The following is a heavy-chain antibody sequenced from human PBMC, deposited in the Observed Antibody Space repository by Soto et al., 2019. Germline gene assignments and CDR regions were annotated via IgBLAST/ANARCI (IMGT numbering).Heavy chain of an antibody. CDR2: INAGNGNT. CDR3: ARPSTIFGFYYYYGMDV. Sequence: LEWMGWINAGNGNTKYSQKFQGRVTITRDTSASTAYMELSSLRSEDTAVYYCARPSTIFGFYYYYGMDVWGQGTTVTVSS. D-gene: IGHD3-3*01. V-gene: IGHV1-3*01. J-gene: IGHJ6*02.